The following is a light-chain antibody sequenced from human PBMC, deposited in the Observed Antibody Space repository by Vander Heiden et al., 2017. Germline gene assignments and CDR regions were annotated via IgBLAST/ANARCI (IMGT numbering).Light chain of an antibody. CDR3: QQYNSFTWK. CDR1: QSINTY. V-gene: IGKV1-5*03. Sequence: DIQMTQSPSTLSASVGDRVTITCRASQSINTYLAWYQQKPGKAPNLLIYKASILESGVPSRFSGSGSGTEFTLTISSLQPDDFATYYCQQYNSFTWKFGQGTKVEIK. J-gene: IGKJ1*01. CDR2: KAS.